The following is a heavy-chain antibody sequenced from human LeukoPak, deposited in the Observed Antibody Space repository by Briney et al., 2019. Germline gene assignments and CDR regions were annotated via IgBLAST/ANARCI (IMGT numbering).Heavy chain of an antibody. J-gene: IGHJ4*02. V-gene: IGHV4-4*02. Sequence: SGTLSLTCGVSGGSITSTNYWTWVRQPPGKGLEWIGEVNLQGSTNYNPSLMGRVAISVDTSENHISLQLTSVTAADTAVYYCAREGGPYRPLDYSGQGTLVTVSS. CDR1: GGSITSTNY. CDR2: VNLQGST. CDR3: AREGGPYRPLDY.